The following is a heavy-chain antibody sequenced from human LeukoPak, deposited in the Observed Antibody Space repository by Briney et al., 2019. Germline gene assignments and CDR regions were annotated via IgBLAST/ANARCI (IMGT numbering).Heavy chain of an antibody. J-gene: IGHJ3*01. Sequence: GGSLRLSCATSGFTFSSYWMHWVRQAPGKGLEYVSNINSNGDTTYYANSVTGRFTISRDNSKGTLYLQMGSLRPEDMAVYYCARARVGAWAFDLWGQGTLVTVSS. CDR2: INSNGDTT. D-gene: IGHD1-26*01. CDR3: ARARVGAWAFDL. V-gene: IGHV3-64*01. CDR1: GFTFSSYW.